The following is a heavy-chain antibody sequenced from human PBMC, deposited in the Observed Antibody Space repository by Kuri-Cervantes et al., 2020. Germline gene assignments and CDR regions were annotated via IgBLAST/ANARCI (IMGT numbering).Heavy chain of an antibody. D-gene: IGHD6-19*01. Sequence: LSLTCAASGFTFADYAMHWVRQAPGTALEWVSGLSWNSGGIGYADSVKGRFTISRDNSKNALYLHMNSLSAEDTAFYYCAKGDTVAGTLIDYWGQGTLVTVSS. CDR1: GFTFADYA. CDR2: LSWNSGGI. J-gene: IGHJ4*02. V-gene: IGHV3-9*01. CDR3: AKGDTVAGTLIDY.